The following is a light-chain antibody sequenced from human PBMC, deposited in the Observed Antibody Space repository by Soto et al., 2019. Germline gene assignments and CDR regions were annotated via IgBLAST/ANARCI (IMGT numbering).Light chain of an antibody. CDR1: SSDVGGYNY. CDR3: SSYASSSTLDV. Sequence: QSALTQPASVSGSPGQSITISCTGTSSDVGGYNYVSWYQQHPGKAPKLMIYHVSNRPSGVSNRFSGSKSGNTASLTISGLQAEDEDDYYCSSYASSSTLDVFGAGTKLTVL. J-gene: IGLJ1*01. CDR2: HVS. V-gene: IGLV2-14*03.